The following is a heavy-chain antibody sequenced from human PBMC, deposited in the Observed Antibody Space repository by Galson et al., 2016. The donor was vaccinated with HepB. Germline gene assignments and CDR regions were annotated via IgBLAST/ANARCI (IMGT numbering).Heavy chain of an antibody. D-gene: IGHD3-22*01. J-gene: IGHJ6*02. CDR1: GFTFSDYG. Sequence: SLRLSCAASGFTFSDYGMHWVRQAPGKGLEWVAVISYDGTNTYYVDSVKGRFTISRDNSKNTLFLQMDSLRLEDTAAYYCAKEGGISTTMIDYYYHYDMDVWGQGTTVTVSS. CDR2: ISYDGTNT. V-gene: IGHV3-30*18. CDR3: AKEGGISTTMIDYYYHYDMDV.